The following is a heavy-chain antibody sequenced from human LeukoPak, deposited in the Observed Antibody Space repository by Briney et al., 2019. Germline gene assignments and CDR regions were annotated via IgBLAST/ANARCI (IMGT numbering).Heavy chain of an antibody. V-gene: IGHV1-3*03. D-gene: IGHD3-10*01. J-gene: IGHJ5*02. CDR2: INVGNGNT. CDR3: ARSHGSGSYYTS. CDR1: GYTFTGYY. Sequence: ASVKVSCKASGYTFTGYYMHWVRQAPGQGLEWMGLINVGNGNTHYSQEFQGRLTITRDTSASTAYMELSSLRSEDMAVYYCARSHGSGSYYTSWGQGILVTVSS.